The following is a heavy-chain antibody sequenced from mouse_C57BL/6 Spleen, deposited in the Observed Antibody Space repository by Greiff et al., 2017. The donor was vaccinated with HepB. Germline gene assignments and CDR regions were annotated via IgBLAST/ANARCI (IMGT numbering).Heavy chain of an antibody. Sequence: EVHLVESGGGLVKPGGSLKLSCAASGFTFSSYAMSWVRQTPEKRLEWVATISDGGSYTYYPDNVKGRFTISRDNAKNNLYLQMSHLKSEDTAMYYCARDDDPSFDYWGQGTTLTVSS. CDR2: ISDGGSYT. CDR1: GFTFSSYA. V-gene: IGHV5-4*01. CDR3: ARDDDPSFDY. J-gene: IGHJ2*01. D-gene: IGHD2-3*01.